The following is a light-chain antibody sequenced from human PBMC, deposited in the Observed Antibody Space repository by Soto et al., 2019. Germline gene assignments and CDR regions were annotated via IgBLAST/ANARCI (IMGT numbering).Light chain of an antibody. CDR2: DVS. J-gene: IGLJ1*01. CDR1: SSDVGGYNY. V-gene: IGLV2-14*01. Sequence: QSALTQPASVSGSPGQSITISCTGTSSDVGGYNYVSWYQQHPGKAPKLMIYDVSNRPSGVSNRFSGSKSGNTASLTISGLQAEDEADYYCSSYTSTSILYVCGTGTKLTVL. CDR3: SSYTSTSILYV.